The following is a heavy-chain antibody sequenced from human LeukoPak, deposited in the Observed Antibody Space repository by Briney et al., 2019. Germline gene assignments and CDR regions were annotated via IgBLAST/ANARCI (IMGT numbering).Heavy chain of an antibody. J-gene: IGHJ4*02. CDR1: GVSINSSQYY. Sequence: SETLSLTCAVSGVSINSSQYYWDWIRQPPGKGLEWIGTMYYSGSTYYNPSLKSRVTISVDTSKNQFFLNLGSVTAADTAVYYCARQREQYIDFWGQGTLVTVSS. CDR3: ARQREQYIDF. D-gene: IGHD1-26*01. CDR2: MYYSGST. V-gene: IGHV4-39*01.